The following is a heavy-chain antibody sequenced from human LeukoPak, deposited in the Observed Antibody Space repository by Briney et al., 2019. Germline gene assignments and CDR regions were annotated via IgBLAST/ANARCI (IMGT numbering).Heavy chain of an antibody. J-gene: IGHJ6*04. V-gene: IGHV3-48*01. Sequence: GGPLRLSCAASGFTFSSYSMNWVRQAPGKGLEWVSYISSSSSTIYYADSVKGRFTISRDNAKNSLYLQMNSLRAEDTAVYYCCITIFGVAPMDVWGKGTTVTVSS. D-gene: IGHD3-3*01. CDR2: ISSSSSTI. CDR3: CITIFGVAPMDV. CDR1: GFTFSSYS.